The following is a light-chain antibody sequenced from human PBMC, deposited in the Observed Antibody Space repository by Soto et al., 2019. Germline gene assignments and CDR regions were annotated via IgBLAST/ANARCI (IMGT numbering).Light chain of an antibody. CDR1: QSVGSN. J-gene: IGKJ1*01. CDR3: QQYNYWPRT. V-gene: IGKV3-15*01. Sequence: EIVMTQSPATLSVSPGERATLSCRASQSVGSNLAWYQQKPGQAPRLLIYGTSTRATDIPARFSGSGSGTEFTLTIGSLQSEDFAVYYCQQYNYWPRTFGPGTKVDIK. CDR2: GTS.